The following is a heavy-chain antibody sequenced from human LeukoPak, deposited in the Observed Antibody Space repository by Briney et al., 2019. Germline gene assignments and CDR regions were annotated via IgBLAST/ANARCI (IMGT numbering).Heavy chain of an antibody. CDR1: GFTFSGSA. J-gene: IGHJ3*02. CDR3: TRPRDPLTSYGDYSDTFDI. CDR2: IRSKADTYAT. Sequence: PGGSLRLSCAASGFTFSGSAMHWVRQASGKGLEWVGRIRSKADTYATAYAASVKGRFTISRDDSKNTAYLQMNSLKTEDTAVYYCTRPRDPLTSYGDYSDTFDIWGQGTMVTVSS. D-gene: IGHD4-17*01. V-gene: IGHV3-73*01.